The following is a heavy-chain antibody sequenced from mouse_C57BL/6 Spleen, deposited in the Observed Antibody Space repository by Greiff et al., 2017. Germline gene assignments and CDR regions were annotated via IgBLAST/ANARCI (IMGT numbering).Heavy chain of an antibody. J-gene: IGHJ3*01. CDR1: GFTFSSYA. V-gene: IGHV5-9-1*02. Sequence: EVQLVESGEGLVKPGGSLKLSCAASGFTFSSYAMSWVRQTPEKRLEWVAYISRGGDYIYYADTVKGRFTISRDNARNTLYLQMSSLKSEDTAMYYCTRDHSNGFAYWGQGTLVTVSA. CDR3: TRDHSNGFAY. CDR2: ISRGGDYI. D-gene: IGHD2-5*01.